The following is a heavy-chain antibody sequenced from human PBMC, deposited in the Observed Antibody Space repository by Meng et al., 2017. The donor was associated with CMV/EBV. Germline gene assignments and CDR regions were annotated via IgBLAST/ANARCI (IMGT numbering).Heavy chain of an antibody. D-gene: IGHD6-19*01. Sequence: GESLKISCGASGFTFSSYAMHWVRQAPGKGLEWVAVISYDGSNKYYADSVKGRFTISRDNSKNTLYLQMNSLRAEDTAVYYCARDTRFEWLVRYYFDYWGQGTLVTVSS. CDR2: ISYDGSNK. V-gene: IGHV3-30*04. CDR3: ARDTRFEWLVRYYFDY. CDR1: GFTFSSYA. J-gene: IGHJ4*02.